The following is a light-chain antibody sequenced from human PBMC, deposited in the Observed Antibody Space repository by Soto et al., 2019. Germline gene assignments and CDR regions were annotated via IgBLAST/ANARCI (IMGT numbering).Light chain of an antibody. CDR1: QSVSTK. Sequence: EILMTQYPATLSVSPGETATLSCRASQSVSTKLAWYQQKPGQAPRLLINGASTRATGVPARFSGWGSGTEFTLTISSLQSEDVAVYYCQQYNDWPPITFGQGTRLEIK. V-gene: IGKV3-15*01. J-gene: IGKJ5*01. CDR2: GAS. CDR3: QQYNDWPPIT.